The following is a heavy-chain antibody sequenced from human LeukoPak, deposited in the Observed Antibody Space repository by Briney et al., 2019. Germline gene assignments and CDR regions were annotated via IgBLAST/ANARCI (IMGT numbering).Heavy chain of an antibody. CDR2: IYYSGST. J-gene: IGHJ4*02. CDR1: GGSISSSSYY. D-gene: IGHD3-22*01. Sequence: SEPLSLTCTVSGGSISSSSYYWGWIRQPPGKGLERIRSIYYSGSTYYNPSLKSRVTLSVDTSKNQFSLKLTSGTAADTAVYYCARSFLVVCYFDYWGQGTLVTVSS. CDR3: ARSFLVVCYFDY. V-gene: IGHV4-39*01.